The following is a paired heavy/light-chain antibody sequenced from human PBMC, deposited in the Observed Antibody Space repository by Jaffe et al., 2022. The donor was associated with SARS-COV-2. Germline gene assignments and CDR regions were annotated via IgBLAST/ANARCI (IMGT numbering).Light chain of an antibody. V-gene: IGLV2-14*03. CDR2: DVS. Sequence: QSALTQPASVSGSPGQSITISCTGTSSDIGGYKYVSWYQQHPGKAPKLMIYDVSTRPSGVSNRFSGSKSGNTASLTISGLQAEDEADYYCNSYTHSDTVVFGGGTKLTVL. J-gene: IGLJ2*01. CDR1: SSDIGGYKY. CDR3: NSYTHSDTVV.
Heavy chain of an antibody. V-gene: IGHV3-21*02. CDR2: ISSRSSYI. D-gene: IGHD3-22*01. CDR3: ATGPTFAYDSSGFRNYYNYTMDV. Sequence: EVQLVESGGGLVKPGGSLRLSCEASGFTFSSYSMNWVRQAPGKGLEWVSSISSRSSYIYYAGPVEGRFTISRDNAQKSLYLQMNSLRGEDTAVYYCATGPTFAYDSSGFRNYYNYTMDVWGHGTTVTVSS. J-gene: IGHJ6*02. CDR1: GFTFSSYS.